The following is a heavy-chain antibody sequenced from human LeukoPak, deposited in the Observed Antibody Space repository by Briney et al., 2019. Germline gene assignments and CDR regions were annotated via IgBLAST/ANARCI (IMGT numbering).Heavy chain of an antibody. D-gene: IGHD3-9*01. CDR3: ARHRPVLRYFPYWFDP. Sequence: SETLSLTCAVYGGSFSGYYWSWIRQPPGKGLEWIGEINHSGSTNYNPSLKSRVTISVDTSKNQFSLKLSSVTAADTAVYYCARHRPVLRYFPYWFDPWGQGTLVTVSS. V-gene: IGHV4-34*01. CDR2: INHSGST. CDR1: GGSFSGYY. J-gene: IGHJ5*02.